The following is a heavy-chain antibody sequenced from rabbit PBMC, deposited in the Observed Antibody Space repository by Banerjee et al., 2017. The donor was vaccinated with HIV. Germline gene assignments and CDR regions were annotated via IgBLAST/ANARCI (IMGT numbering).Heavy chain of an antibody. J-gene: IGHJ4*01. CDR1: GFDLSSYYY. Sequence: QSLEESGGGLVKPEGSLTLTCKASGFDLSSYYYMCWVRQAPGKGLEWIACIYAGSSGSTYYASWAKGRFTISKTSSTTMTLQMTSLTAADTATYFCAREGYDYYGGGGDGIDLWGPGTLVTVS. V-gene: IGHV1S40*01. D-gene: IGHD4-2*01. CDR3: AREGYDYYGGGGDGIDL. CDR2: IYAGSSGST.